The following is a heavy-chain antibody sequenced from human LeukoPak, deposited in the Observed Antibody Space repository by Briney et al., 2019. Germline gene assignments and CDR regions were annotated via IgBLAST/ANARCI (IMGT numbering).Heavy chain of an antibody. Sequence: PGRSLRLSCAASGFTFSSYAMSWVRQAPGKGLEWVSAISGSGDTIYYADSVKGRFTISRDSSKNTLYLQMNSLRAEDTAVYYCARPIVAMYPFDYWGQGTLVTVSS. D-gene: IGHD5-12*01. J-gene: IGHJ4*02. CDR3: ARPIVAMYPFDY. CDR1: GFTFSSYA. CDR2: ISGSGDTI. V-gene: IGHV3-23*01.